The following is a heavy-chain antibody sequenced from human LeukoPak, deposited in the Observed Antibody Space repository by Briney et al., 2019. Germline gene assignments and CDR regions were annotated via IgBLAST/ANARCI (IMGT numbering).Heavy chain of an antibody. CDR2: ISAYNGNT. D-gene: IGHD6-13*01. CDR1: GYTFTTYG. V-gene: IGHV1-18*04. J-gene: IGHJ6*04. CDR3: ARTSSSWEYYYYGMDV. Sequence: ASVKVSCKASGYTFTTYGISWVRQAPGQGLESMGWISAYNGNTNYAQKLQGRVTMTTDTSTSTAYMELRSLRSDDTAVYYCARTSSSWEYYYYGMDVWGKGTTVTVSS.